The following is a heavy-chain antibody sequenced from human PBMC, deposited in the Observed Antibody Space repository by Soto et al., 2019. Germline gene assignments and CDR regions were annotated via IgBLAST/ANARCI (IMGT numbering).Heavy chain of an antibody. V-gene: IGHV1-18*01. CDR1: GYTFTNYG. CDR3: ASSFTSSQWLYGMDV. D-gene: IGHD2-2*01. CDR2: ISAYNGNT. J-gene: IGHJ6*02. Sequence: QVQLVQSEAEVKKPGASVNVSCKASGYTFTNYGFSWVRQAPGQRLEWMGWISAYNGNTNYAQKLQGRVTMTTDTSTGTAYMELRSLRSDDTAVYYCASSFTSSQWLYGMDVWGQGTTVTVSS.